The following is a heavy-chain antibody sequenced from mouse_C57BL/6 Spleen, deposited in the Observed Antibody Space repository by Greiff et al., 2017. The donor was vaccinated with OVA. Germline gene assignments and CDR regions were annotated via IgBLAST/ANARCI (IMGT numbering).Heavy chain of an antibody. CDR3: ARVIYYGPHGGLFFDY. J-gene: IGHJ2*01. Sequence: QVQLKQPGAELVMPGASVKLSCKASGYTFTSYWMHWVKQRPGQGLEWIGEIDPSDSYTNYNQKFKGKSTLTVDKSSSTAYMQLSSLTSEDSAVYYCARVIYYGPHGGLFFDYWGQGTTLTVSS. D-gene: IGHD2-1*01. CDR1: GYTFTSYW. V-gene: IGHV1-69*01. CDR2: IDPSDSYT.